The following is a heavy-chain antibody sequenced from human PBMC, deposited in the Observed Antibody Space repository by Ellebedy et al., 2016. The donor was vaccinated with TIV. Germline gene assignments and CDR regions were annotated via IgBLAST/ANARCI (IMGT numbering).Heavy chain of an antibody. D-gene: IGHD3-9*01. V-gene: IGHV3-48*02. CDR1: GFTFSSYS. J-gene: IGHJ4*02. CDR2: ISSSGSTI. Sequence: GESLKISCAASGFTFSSYSMNWVRQAPGKGLEWVSYISSSGSTIYYADSVKGRFTISRDNAKNSLYLQMNSLREEDTAVYYCARELRLRYFDYDYWGQGTLVTVSS. CDR3: ARELRLRYFDYDY.